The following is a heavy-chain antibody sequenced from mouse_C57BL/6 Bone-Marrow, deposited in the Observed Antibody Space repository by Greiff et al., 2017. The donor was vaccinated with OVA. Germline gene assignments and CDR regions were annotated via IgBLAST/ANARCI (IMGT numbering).Heavy chain of an antibody. CDR1: GYSITSGYY. J-gene: IGHJ3*01. CDR3: AREKEIYYYGSSYPFAY. V-gene: IGHV3-6*01. CDR2: ISYDGSN. Sequence: EVKLMESGPGLVKPSQSLSLTCSVTGYSITSGYYWNWIRQFPGNKLEWMGYISYDGSNNYNPSLKNRISITRDTSKNQFFLKLNSVTTEDTATYYCAREKEIYYYGSSYPFAYWGQGTLVTVSA. D-gene: IGHD1-1*01.